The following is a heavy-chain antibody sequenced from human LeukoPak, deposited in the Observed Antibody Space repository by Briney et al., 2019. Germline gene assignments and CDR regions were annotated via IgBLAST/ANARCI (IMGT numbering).Heavy chain of an antibody. J-gene: IGHJ4*02. V-gene: IGHV3-23*01. CDR1: GFPFSSYA. CDR3: AKVSLGSGIDY. Sequence: GGSLRLSCAASGFPFSSYAISWFPRAPGKGLEWVSAISGSGGSTYYADSVKGRFTISRDNSKNTLYLQMNSLRAEDTAVYYCAKVSLGSGIDYWGQGTLVTVSS. CDR2: ISGSGGST. D-gene: IGHD6-19*01.